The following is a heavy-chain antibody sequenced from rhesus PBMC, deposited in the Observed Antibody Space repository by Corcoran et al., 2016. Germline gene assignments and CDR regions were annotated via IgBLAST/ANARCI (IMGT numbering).Heavy chain of an antibody. D-gene: IGHD5-42*01. CDR2: LPYSGST. CDR1: GGSISSGYYY. Sequence: QVQLQESGPGLVKPSETLSLTCAVSGGSISSGYYYWSWIRQPPGKGLGWFGYLPYSGSTSHNPALKNRVTISRDTSKNQFSLKLSSVTAADPAVYYCAREPRDTHPVFDYWGQGVLVTVSS. CDR3: AREPRDTHPVFDY. J-gene: IGHJ4*01. V-gene: IGHV4-122*02.